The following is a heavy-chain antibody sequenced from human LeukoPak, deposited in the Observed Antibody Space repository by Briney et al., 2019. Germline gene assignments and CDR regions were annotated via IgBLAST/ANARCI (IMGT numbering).Heavy chain of an antibody. CDR1: GGSISMYY. J-gene: IGHJ4*02. CDR3: ASVPVAGTQGYYFDY. V-gene: IGHV4-59*12. CDR2: IYYSGST. Sequence: PSETLSLTCTVSGGSISMYYWSWIRQPPGKGLEWIGYIYYSGSTNYNPSLKSRVTISVDTSKNQFSLKLSSVTAADTAVYYCASVPVAGTQGYYFDYWGQGTLVTASS. D-gene: IGHD6-19*01.